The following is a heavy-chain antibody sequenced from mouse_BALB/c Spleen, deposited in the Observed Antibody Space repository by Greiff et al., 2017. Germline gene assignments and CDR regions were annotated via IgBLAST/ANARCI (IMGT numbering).Heavy chain of an antibody. V-gene: IGHV5-9-3*01. D-gene: IGHD4-1*01. CDR1: GFTFSSYA. J-gene: IGHJ3*01. CDR2: ISSGGSYT. Sequence: EVKLMESGGGLVKPGGSLKLSCAASGFTFSSYAMSWVRQTPEKRLEWVATISSGGSYTYYPDSVKGRFTISRDNAKNTLYLQMSSLRSEDTAMYYCAQLGRWFAYWGQGTLVTVSA. CDR3: AQLGRWFAY.